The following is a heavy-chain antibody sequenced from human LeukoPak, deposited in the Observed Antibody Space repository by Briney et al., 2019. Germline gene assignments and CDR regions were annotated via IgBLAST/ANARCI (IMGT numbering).Heavy chain of an antibody. CDR2: IYYTGST. CDR1: GGSITNCY. J-gene: IGHJ4*02. V-gene: IGHV4-59*08. D-gene: IGHD6-19*01. Sequence: SETLSLTCSVSGGSITNCYWSWFRQPPGKGLEWIGYIYYTGSTTYNPSLKSRVTISVDTSTNQFSLKLNSVSAADTAVYYCARHAMYTSGWFDYWGQGTLVTVSS. CDR3: ARHAMYTSGWFDY.